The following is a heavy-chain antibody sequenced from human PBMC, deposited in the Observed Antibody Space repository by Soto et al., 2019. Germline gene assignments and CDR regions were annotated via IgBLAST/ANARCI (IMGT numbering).Heavy chain of an antibody. CDR3: ARQGYCSNTACYTVDY. Sequence: PGESLKISCTGSGYSFTNYWIGWVRQMPGKGLEWMGIIYPGDSNTRYSPSFQGQVTISADKSISTAYLQRSSLKASDTAMYFCARQGYCSNTACYTVDYWGQGTLVTVSS. CDR2: IYPGDSNT. V-gene: IGHV5-51*01. J-gene: IGHJ4*02. D-gene: IGHD2-2*02. CDR1: GYSFTNYW.